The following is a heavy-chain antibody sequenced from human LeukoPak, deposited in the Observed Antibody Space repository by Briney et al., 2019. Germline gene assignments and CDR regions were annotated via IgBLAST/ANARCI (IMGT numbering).Heavy chain of an antibody. V-gene: IGHV3-30-3*01. CDR1: GFTFSSYA. Sequence: PGGSLRLSCAASGFTFSSYAMHWVRQAPGKGLEWVAVISYDGSNKYYADSVKGRFTISRDNSKNTLYLQMNSLRAEDTAVYYCAKGDFGGYIDYWGQGTLVTVSS. D-gene: IGHD2-21*01. CDR2: ISYDGSNK. CDR3: AKGDFGGYIDY. J-gene: IGHJ4*02.